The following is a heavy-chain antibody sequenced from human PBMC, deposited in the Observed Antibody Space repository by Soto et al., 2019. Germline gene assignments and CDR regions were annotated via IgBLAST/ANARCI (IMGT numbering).Heavy chain of an antibody. CDR1: GFTFSTYA. J-gene: IGHJ6*02. CDR2: IYSSGDRI. D-gene: IGHD2-21*01. Sequence: GGSLRLSCAASGFTFSTYAMSWVRQTPGKGLEWVSTIYSSGDRIYYADSVKGRFTISRDDSKNTRYLQMNSLGAEDTAVYYCAKGPIAPYGMDVWGQGTTVTVSS. V-gene: IGHV3-23*01. CDR3: AKGPIAPYGMDV.